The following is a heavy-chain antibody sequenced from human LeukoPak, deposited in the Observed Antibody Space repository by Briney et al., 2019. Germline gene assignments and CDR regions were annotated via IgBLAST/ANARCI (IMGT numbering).Heavy chain of an antibody. CDR1: GFTFDDYG. CDR2: INWNGGST. D-gene: IGHD6-6*01. J-gene: IGHJ6*03. Sequence: GGSLRLSCAASGFTFDDYGMSWVRQASGKGLEWVSGINWNGGSTGYADSVKGRFTISRDNAKNSLYLQMNSLRAEDTALYYCARDQGQLDYYYYMDVWGKGTTVTVSS. V-gene: IGHV3-20*04. CDR3: ARDQGQLDYYYYMDV.